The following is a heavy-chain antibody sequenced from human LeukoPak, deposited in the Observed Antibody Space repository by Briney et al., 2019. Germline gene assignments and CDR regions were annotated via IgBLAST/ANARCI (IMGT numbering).Heavy chain of an antibody. V-gene: IGHV4-59*02. D-gene: IGHD1-26*01. J-gene: IGHJ4*02. CDR2: MYYSGST. CDR3: ARLDNGRGAFDY. CDR1: GGSVSSYF. Sequence: SETLSLTCTVSGGSVSSYFWSWIRQPPGKGLEWIGYMYYSGSTNYNPSLKSRVTITIDTSKNQFSLQLSSVTAADTAVYYCARLDNGRGAFDYWGQGTLVTVSS.